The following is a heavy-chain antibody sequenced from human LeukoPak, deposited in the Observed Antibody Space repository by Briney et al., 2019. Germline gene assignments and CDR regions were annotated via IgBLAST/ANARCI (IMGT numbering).Heavy chain of an antibody. D-gene: IGHD6-13*01. CDR3: ARRLAAAGNNWFDP. Sequence: ASVKVSCKASGHTFTSYGISWVRQAPGQGLEWMGWISAYNGNTNYAQKLQGRVTMTTDTSTSTAYMELRSLRSDDTAVYYCARRLAAAGNNWFDPWGQGTLVTVSS. CDR1: GHTFTSYG. J-gene: IGHJ5*02. CDR2: ISAYNGNT. V-gene: IGHV1-18*01.